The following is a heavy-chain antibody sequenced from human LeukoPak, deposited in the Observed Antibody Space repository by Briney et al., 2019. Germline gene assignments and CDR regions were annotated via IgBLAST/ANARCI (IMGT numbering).Heavy chain of an antibody. J-gene: IGHJ6*03. D-gene: IGHD2-2*01. CDR3: ARAKKLRRTGYCSSTSCSPPYYYYYMDV. CDR1: GYTFTSYD. Sequence: GASVKVSCKASGYTFTSYDINWVRQATGQGLEWMGWMNPNSGNTGYAQKFQGRVTMTRNTSISTAYMELSSLRSEDTAVYYCARAKKLRRTGYCSSTSCSPPYYYYYMDVWGKGTTVTISS. V-gene: IGHV1-8*01. CDR2: MNPNSGNT.